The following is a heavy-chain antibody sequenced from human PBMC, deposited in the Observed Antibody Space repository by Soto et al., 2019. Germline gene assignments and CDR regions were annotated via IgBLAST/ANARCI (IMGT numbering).Heavy chain of an antibody. Sequence: EVQLVESGGGLVQPGGSLRLSCAASGFTFSIYSMNWVRQAPGKGLEWVSLISGSGGSTHYADSVEGRFTISRDNSKNTLYLEMDSLRAEDTAVYYCAKVVKYDVLTGYYKGPDYYGMDVWGQGTTVTVSS. J-gene: IGHJ6*02. CDR1: GFTFSIYS. D-gene: IGHD3-9*01. V-gene: IGHV3-23*04. CDR3: AKVVKYDVLTGYYKGPDYYGMDV. CDR2: ISGSGGST.